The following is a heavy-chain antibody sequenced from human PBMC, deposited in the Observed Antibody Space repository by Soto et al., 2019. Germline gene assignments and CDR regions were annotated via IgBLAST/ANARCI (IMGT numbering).Heavy chain of an antibody. CDR2: ISAYKDNT. J-gene: IGHJ4*02. CDR1: GGPFSSYA. Sequence: SVKVSCKASGGPFSSYAISWVRQAPGQGLEWMGWISAYKDNTNYAQKFQGRVTMTTDTFTSTAHMELRSLTSDDTAVYYCPRFAKEENTKVGSWYYLHYWGQRPPATVSA. D-gene: IGHD6-13*01. CDR3: PRFAKEENTKVGSWYYLHY. V-gene: IGHV1-18*01.